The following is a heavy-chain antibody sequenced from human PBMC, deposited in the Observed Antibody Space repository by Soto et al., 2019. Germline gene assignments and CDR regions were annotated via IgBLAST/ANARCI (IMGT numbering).Heavy chain of an antibody. CDR2: ISGSGVST. J-gene: IGHJ4*02. CDR1: GFTFSSYS. V-gene: IGHV3-23*01. D-gene: IGHD2-2*01. Sequence: PGGSLRLSCAASGFTFSSYSISWVRQAPWKGLEWVSAISGSGVSTYYADSVKGRFTISRDNSKNTLYLQMNSLRAEDTAVYYCGKVDIEGCSSTSGSPHGGFDYWGQRTLVAFSS. CDR3: GKVDIEGCSSTSGSPHGGFDY.